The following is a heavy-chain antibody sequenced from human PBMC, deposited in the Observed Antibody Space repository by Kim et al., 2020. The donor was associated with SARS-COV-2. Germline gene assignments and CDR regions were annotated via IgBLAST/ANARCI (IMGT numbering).Heavy chain of an antibody. J-gene: IGHJ4*02. CDR1: GYTFTSYA. D-gene: IGHD2-15*01. CDR2: INTNTGNP. V-gene: IGHV7-4-1*02. CDR3: AREHLYCSGGSCYYRVLNKWNYFDY. Sequence: ASVKVSCKASGYTFTSYAMNWVRQAPGQGLEWMGWINTNTGNPTYAQGFTGRFVFSLDTSVSTAYLQISSLKAEDTAVYYCAREHLYCSGGSCYYRVLNKWNYFDYWGQGTLVTVSS.